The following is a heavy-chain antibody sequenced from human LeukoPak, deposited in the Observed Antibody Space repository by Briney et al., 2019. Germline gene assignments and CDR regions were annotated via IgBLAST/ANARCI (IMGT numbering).Heavy chain of an antibody. V-gene: IGHV1-2*02. Sequence: ASVKVSCKASGYTFTGYYMHWVRQAPGQGLEWMGWINPNSGGTNYAQKFQGRVTMTRDASISTAYMELSRLRSDDTAVYYCARDTGSEWLRSQGFDYWGQGTLVTVSS. D-gene: IGHD5-12*01. CDR2: INPNSGGT. J-gene: IGHJ4*02. CDR3: ARDTGSEWLRSQGFDY. CDR1: GYTFTGYY.